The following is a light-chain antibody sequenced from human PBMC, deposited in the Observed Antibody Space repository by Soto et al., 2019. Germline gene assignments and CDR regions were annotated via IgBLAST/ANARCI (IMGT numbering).Light chain of an antibody. Sequence: QSALTQPPSASGSPGQSVTISCTGTSSDVGAYIYVSWYQQHPGKAPKLLIYEVNKRPSGVPDRFSGSKSGNTASLTVSGLQAEDEADYYCSSYAGSNSFVVFGVGTKVTVL. J-gene: IGLJ2*01. CDR3: SSYAGSNSFVV. V-gene: IGLV2-8*01. CDR1: SSDVGAYIY. CDR2: EVN.